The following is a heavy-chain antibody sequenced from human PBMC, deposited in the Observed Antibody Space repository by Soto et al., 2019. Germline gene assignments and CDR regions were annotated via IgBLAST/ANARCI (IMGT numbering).Heavy chain of an antibody. Sequence: PSETLSLTCTVSGGSISSSSYYWGWIRQPPGKGLEWIGSIYYSGSTYYNPSLKSRVTISVDTSKNQFSLKLSSVTAADTAVYYCARHATTYYDSSGYPFDYWGQGTLVTVSS. CDR3: ARHATTYYDSSGYPFDY. D-gene: IGHD3-22*01. CDR2: IYYSGST. CDR1: GGSISSSSYY. V-gene: IGHV4-39*01. J-gene: IGHJ4*02.